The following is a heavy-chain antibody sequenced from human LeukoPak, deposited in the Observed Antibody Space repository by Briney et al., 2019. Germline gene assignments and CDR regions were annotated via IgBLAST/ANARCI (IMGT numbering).Heavy chain of an antibody. CDR3: ARGGLYGSGIGRDYSYYMDV. V-gene: IGHV4-39*01. CDR1: GGSITSSSYY. D-gene: IGHD3-10*01. J-gene: IGHJ6*03. CDR2: IYYSGST. Sequence: SETLSLTCTVSGGSITSSSYYWGWIRQPPGKGLEWIGSIYYSGSTYYNPSVKSRVTISVDTSKNQFSLKLSSVTAADTAVYYCARGGLYGSGIGRDYSYYMDVWGKGTTVTISS.